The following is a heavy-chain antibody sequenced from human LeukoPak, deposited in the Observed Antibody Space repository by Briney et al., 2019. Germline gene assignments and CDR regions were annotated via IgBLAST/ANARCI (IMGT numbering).Heavy chain of an antibody. CDR3: ARGRDGRAYQFKGFDY. V-gene: IGHV4-61*02. CDR1: GGSISSGNYS. D-gene: IGHD3-16*01. CDR2: IWTDGGT. J-gene: IGHJ4*02. Sequence: SETLSLTCTVSGGSISSGNYSWSWVRQPAGKGLEWIGRIWTDGGTSYKPPLKSRVTISIDTSKNQFSLRLSSVTAADTADYYCARGRDGRAYQFKGFDYWGQGTLVTVSS.